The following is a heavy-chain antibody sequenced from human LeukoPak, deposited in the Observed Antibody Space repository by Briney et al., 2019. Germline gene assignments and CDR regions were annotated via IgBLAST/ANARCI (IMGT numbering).Heavy chain of an antibody. V-gene: IGHV4-59*06. CDR3: ARVAIVATIPSRGAIDY. CDR2: IYYSGST. J-gene: IGHJ4*02. D-gene: IGHD5-12*01. Sequence: PSETLSLTCTVSGGSISSYYWSWIRQPPGKGLEWIGYIYYSGSTYYNPSLKSRVTISVDTSKNQFSLKLSSVTAADTAVYYCARVAIVATIPSRGAIDYWGQGTLVTVSS. CDR1: GGSISSYY.